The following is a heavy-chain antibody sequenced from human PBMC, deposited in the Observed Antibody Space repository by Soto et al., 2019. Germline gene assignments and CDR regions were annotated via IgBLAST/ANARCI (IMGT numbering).Heavy chain of an antibody. J-gene: IGHJ6*02. CDR2: IHSSGRI. V-gene: IGHV4-61*01. CDR1: GASVSGGSNY. Sequence: SETLSLTCTVSGASVSGGSNYWNWIRQPPGKGLEWIAYIHSSGRINYNPSLKSRVTISADTSKNQFSLKLSSVTAADTAVYYCARDRWLGRDYYYGMDVWGQGTTVTVSS. D-gene: IGHD6-19*01. CDR3: ARDRWLGRDYYYGMDV.